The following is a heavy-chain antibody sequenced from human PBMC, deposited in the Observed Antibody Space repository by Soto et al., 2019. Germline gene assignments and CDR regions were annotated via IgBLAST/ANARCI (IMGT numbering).Heavy chain of an antibody. CDR2: IFYTGTT. J-gene: IGHJ4*02. V-gene: IGHV4-39*01. Sequence: PSETLSLTCTVSGGSISTSSYYWDWIRQPPGEGLEWIGSIFYTGTTYSNSSLKSRLTMSVDTSKNQFSLNLRSVTAADTAVYYCARLNGDYGLDYWGQGILVTVS. D-gene: IGHD4-17*01. CDR3: ARLNGDYGLDY. CDR1: GGSISTSSYY.